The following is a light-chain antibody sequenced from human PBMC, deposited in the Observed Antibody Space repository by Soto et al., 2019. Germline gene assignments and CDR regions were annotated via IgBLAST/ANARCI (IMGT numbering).Light chain of an antibody. Sequence: QSALTQPPSASGSPGQSVTISCTGTSGDVGGYNYVSWYQQHPGKAPKLMIYEVSKRPSGVPDRFSGSKSGNTASLTVSGLQAEDGADYYCSSYAGSNNPYVFGTGTKLTVL. V-gene: IGLV2-8*01. J-gene: IGLJ1*01. CDR3: SSYAGSNNPYV. CDR2: EVS. CDR1: SGDVGGYNY.